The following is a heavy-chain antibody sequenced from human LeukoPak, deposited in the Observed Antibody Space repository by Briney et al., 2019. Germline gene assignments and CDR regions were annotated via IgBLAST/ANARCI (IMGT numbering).Heavy chain of an antibody. CDR2: IIPIFGTA. D-gene: IGHD6-13*01. Sequence: SVKVSCKASGGTFSSYAISWVRQAPGQGLEWMGGIIPIFGTANYAQKFQGRVTITADESTSTAYMELSSLRSEDTAVYYCARDLRRGSSSWYVSGGDYWGQGTLVTVSS. V-gene: IGHV1-69*13. CDR3: ARDLRRGSSSWYVSGGDY. J-gene: IGHJ4*02. CDR1: GGTFSSYA.